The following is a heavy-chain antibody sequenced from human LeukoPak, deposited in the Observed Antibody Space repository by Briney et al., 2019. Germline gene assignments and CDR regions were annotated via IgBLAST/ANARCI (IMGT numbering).Heavy chain of an antibody. Sequence: GGSLRLSCAASGFTFSSYTMNWVRQAPGKGLEWVSSISGSRTYIYYADSVKGRFTISRDNAKNSLYLQMNSLRAEDTAVYYCAKDRPPLYGDYGYYYYYYMDVWGKGTTVTVSS. J-gene: IGHJ6*03. CDR3: AKDRPPLYGDYGYYYYYYMDV. CDR1: GFTFSSYT. D-gene: IGHD4-17*01. V-gene: IGHV3-21*04. CDR2: ISGSRTYI.